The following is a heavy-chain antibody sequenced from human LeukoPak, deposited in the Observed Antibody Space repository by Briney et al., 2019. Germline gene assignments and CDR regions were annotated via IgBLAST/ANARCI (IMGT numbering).Heavy chain of an antibody. CDR1: GGTFSSYA. D-gene: IGHD3-3*01. CDR3: AREGGITVFGVAQPGGAFDI. CDR2: ITPIFGTA. J-gene: IGHJ3*02. Sequence: ASVKVSCKASGGTFSSYALSWVRQAPGQGLEWMGGITPIFGTAKYAQRVQGRVTMSTDESTSTAYMELSSLRSEDTAVYYCAREGGITVFGVAQPGGAFDIWGQGTMVTVSS. V-gene: IGHV1-69*05.